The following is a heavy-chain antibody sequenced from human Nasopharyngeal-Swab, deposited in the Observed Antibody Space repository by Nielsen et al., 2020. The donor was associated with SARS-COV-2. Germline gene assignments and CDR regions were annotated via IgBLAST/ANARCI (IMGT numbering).Heavy chain of an antibody. CDR3: ARDGLDYDFWSAYFMDV. CDR2: ISSSSSYI. D-gene: IGHD3-3*01. J-gene: IGHJ6*02. CDR1: GFTFNKYN. Sequence: GESLKISCAASGFTFNKYNFNWVRQAPGKGLEWVSSISSSSSYIYYADSVKGRFTISRDNAKNSFSLQMNSLRAEDTAVYHCARDGLDYDFWSAYFMDVWGQGTTVTVSS. V-gene: IGHV3-21*01.